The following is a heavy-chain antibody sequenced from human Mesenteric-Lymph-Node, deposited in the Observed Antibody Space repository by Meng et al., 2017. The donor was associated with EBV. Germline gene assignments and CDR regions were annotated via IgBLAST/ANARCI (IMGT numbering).Heavy chain of an antibody. CDR2: IVGRGDST. Sequence: VQLLESGGGLVQPGGSLRLSCAAFGFTFSSYAMSWIRQAPGKGLEWVSAIVGRGDSTYYADSVKGRFTISRDNSKNTLYLQMNSLRAEDTAVFYCYRNDPVYWGQGTLVTVSS. CDR3: YRNDPVY. D-gene: IGHD1-1*01. J-gene: IGHJ4*02. V-gene: IGHV3-23*01. CDR1: GFTFSSYA.